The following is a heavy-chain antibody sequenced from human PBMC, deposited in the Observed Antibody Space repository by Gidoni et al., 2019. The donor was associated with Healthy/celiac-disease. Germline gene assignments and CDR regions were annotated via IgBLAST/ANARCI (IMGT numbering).Heavy chain of an antibody. CDR1: GFTVDDYA. Sequence: EVQLVESGGGLVQPGRSLRLSCAASGFTVDDYAMHWVRQAPGKGLEWVSGISWNSGSIGYADSVKGRFTISRDNAKNSLYLQMNSLSAEDTALYYCAKDIRAGYSSGWYYFDYWGQGTLVTVSS. D-gene: IGHD6-19*01. CDR2: ISWNSGSI. V-gene: IGHV3-9*01. CDR3: AKDIRAGYSSGWYYFDY. J-gene: IGHJ4*02.